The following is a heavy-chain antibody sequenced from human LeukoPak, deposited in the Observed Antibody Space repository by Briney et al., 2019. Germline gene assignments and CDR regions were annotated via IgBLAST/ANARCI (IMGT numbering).Heavy chain of an antibody. J-gene: IGHJ3*02. D-gene: IGHD3-22*01. CDR2: VYSSGTT. V-gene: IGHV4-39*01. Sequence: PSETLSLTCTVSGGSISSSSFYWVWIRQPPGKGLEWIGSVYSSGTTYYNPSLQSRVAVSEDTSKNQFSLRLSSVTAADTAVYYCARPQLPQNPFPTMMGGNAFDIWGQGTLVTVSS. CDR1: GGSISSSSFY. CDR3: ARPQLPQNPFPTMMGGNAFDI.